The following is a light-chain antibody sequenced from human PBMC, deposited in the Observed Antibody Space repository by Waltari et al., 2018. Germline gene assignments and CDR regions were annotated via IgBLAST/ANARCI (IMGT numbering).Light chain of an antibody. J-gene: IGKJ4*01. V-gene: IGKV1-9*01. CDR3: QQLNSYPLLT. Sequence: IQLTQSPSSLSASVGDRVTITCRASQGMSSYLAWYQQKPGKAPKLIIYSASTLQSGVPSRFSGSGSGTDFTLTINSLQPEDFATYYCQQLNSYPLLTFGGGTKLEIK. CDR2: SAS. CDR1: QGMSSY.